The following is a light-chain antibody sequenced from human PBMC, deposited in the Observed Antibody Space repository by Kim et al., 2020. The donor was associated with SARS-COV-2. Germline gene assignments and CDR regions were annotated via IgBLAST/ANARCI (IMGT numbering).Light chain of an antibody. CDR2: WAS. CDR3: QQYYSTHPS. V-gene: IGKV4-1*01. CDR1: QTVLYNSNNKNY. J-gene: IGKJ2*03. Sequence: DIVMTQSPDSLAVSLGERATLNCKSSQTVLYNSNNKNYLAWYQQKPGQAPKLLIYWASIRESGVSDRFSGSGSETDFTLTISSLQAEDVAVYYCQQYYSTHPSFGQGTTLEI.